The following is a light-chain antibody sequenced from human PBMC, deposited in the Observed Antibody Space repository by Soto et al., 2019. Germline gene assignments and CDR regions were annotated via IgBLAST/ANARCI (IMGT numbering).Light chain of an antibody. V-gene: IGKV3-20*01. CDR2: GAS. J-gene: IGKJ1*01. CDR3: QQYGSSLWT. Sequence: EVVVTQSPGTLSLSPRERASLSFRASQSVTSDYLAWYQQKPGQSPRVLMSGASRRATGVPDRFSGSGAGTDFALTISRLEPEDFAVYYCQQYGSSLWTFGQGTKVDIK. CDR1: QSVTSDY.